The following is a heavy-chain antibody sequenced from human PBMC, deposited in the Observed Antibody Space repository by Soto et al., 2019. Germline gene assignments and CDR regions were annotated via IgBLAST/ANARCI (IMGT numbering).Heavy chain of an antibody. CDR1: GFSFGDYA. CDR3: AKSRGGTANGLDV. CDR2: ISWKSASI. J-gene: IGHJ6*02. V-gene: IGHV3-9*01. Sequence: EVQLVESGGDLVQPGRSLRLSCAASGFSFGDYAMHWVRQAPGKGLEWVPGISWKSASIGYADSVKGRFTISRDNAKNSLYLQMNSLSAEDTALYHCAKSRGGTANGLDVWGQGTTVTVSS. D-gene: IGHD2-15*01.